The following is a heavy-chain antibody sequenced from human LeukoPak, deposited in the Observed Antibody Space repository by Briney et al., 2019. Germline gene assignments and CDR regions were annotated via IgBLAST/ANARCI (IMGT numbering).Heavy chain of an antibody. J-gene: IGHJ6*03. CDR2: VYTNGGT. Sequence: SETLSLTCVVSGGSINSDFWSWIRQPAGKGLEWIGRVYTNGGTNYNPSLKSRVTISIDTAKNQFSLRVRSVTAADTAIYYCVGGHSGSSAKILYYYYMDVWGKGTTVTVSS. CDR1: GGSINSDF. V-gene: IGHV4-4*07. D-gene: IGHD1-26*01. CDR3: VGGHSGSSAKILYYYYMDV.